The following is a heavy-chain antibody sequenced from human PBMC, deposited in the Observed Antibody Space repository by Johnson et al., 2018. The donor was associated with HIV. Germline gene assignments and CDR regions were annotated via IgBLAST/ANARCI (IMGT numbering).Heavy chain of an antibody. D-gene: IGHD3-16*01. CDR1: GFTFSSYP. Sequence: QVQLVESGGGVVQPGRSLRLSCAASGFTFSSYPMHWVRQAPGKGLEWVAFISYDGNSKYFADSVKGRFTISRDNSKHTLYLQMNSLRVEDTALYYCARGRGGEAISFDGWGQGTMVIVSS. J-gene: IGHJ3*01. V-gene: IGHV3-30*04. CDR2: ISYDGNSK. CDR3: ARGRGGEAISFDG.